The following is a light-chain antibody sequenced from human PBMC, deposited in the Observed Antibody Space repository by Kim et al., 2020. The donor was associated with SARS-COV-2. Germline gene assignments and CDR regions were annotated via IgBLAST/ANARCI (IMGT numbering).Light chain of an antibody. CDR2: QDS. Sequence: SVSPGQTASITCSGDKLGDKYACWYQQKPCQSPVLVIYQDSKRPSGIPERFSGSNSGNPATLTISGTQAMDEADYYCQAWDSSTGVFGTGTKVTVL. J-gene: IGLJ1*01. CDR3: QAWDSSTGV. CDR1: KLGDKY. V-gene: IGLV3-1*01.